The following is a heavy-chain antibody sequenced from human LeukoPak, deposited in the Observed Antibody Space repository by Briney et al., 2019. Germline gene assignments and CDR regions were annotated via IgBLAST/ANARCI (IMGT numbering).Heavy chain of an antibody. D-gene: IGHD6-19*01. CDR3: ARDPTQYSSGWYGY. V-gene: IGHV3-23*01. CDR1: GFTFSNYA. J-gene: IGHJ4*02. CDR2: INDRGIAT. Sequence: GGSLRLSCAASGFTFSNYAMSWVRQAPGKGLEWVSTINDRGIATYYADSVKGRFTISRDNSKNTLSLQVSSLRAEDTAIYYCARDPTQYSSGWYGYWGQGTLVTVSS.